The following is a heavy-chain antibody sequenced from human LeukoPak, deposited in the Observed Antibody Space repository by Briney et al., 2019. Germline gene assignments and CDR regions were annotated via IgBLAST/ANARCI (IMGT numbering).Heavy chain of an antibody. CDR1: GGSISSSSYY. Sequence: SETLSLTCTVSGGSISSSSYYWGWIRQPPGKGLEWIGSIYYSGSTNYNPSLKSRVTISVDTSKNQFSLKLSSVTAADTAVYYCARDPRNGSGSYYWAHFDYWGQGTLVTVSS. D-gene: IGHD3-10*01. CDR2: IYYSGST. J-gene: IGHJ4*02. CDR3: ARDPRNGSGSYYWAHFDY. V-gene: IGHV4-39*07.